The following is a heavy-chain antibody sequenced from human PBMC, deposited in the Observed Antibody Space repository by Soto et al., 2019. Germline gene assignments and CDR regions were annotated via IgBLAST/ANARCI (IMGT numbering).Heavy chain of an antibody. Sequence: PWGSLRLSCAASVFTFRSYPMHWVRQAPGKGLEWVAIVSYDGITKYADSVKGRFTISRDNSNNTLFLQMNSLRTEDTAVYYCTKEGLFWSGSFDSWGQGTLVTVSS. CDR1: VFTFRSYP. CDR3: TKEGLFWSGSFDS. D-gene: IGHD3-3*01. V-gene: IGHV3-30-3*02. J-gene: IGHJ4*02. CDR2: VSYDGITK.